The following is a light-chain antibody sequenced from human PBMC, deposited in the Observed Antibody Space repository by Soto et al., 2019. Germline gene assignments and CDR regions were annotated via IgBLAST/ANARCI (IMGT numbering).Light chain of an antibody. Sequence: QSVLTQPPSASGTPGQRVTISCSGSSSNIGSTHVYWFQQLPGTAPKLLVYRSDQRPSGVPDRFSGSKSDTSASLAISGLRSEDEANYYCAAWDDSLSGWVIGGGTKLTVL. CDR1: SSNIGSTH. V-gene: IGLV1-47*01. J-gene: IGLJ3*02. CDR3: AAWDDSLSGWV. CDR2: RSD.